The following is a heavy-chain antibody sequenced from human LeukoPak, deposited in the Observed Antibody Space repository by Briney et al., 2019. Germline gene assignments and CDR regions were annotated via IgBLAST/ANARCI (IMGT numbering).Heavy chain of an antibody. CDR1: GFTFSSYS. V-gene: IGHV3-21*01. CDR3: AGEDIVVVPAAGSYAFDI. D-gene: IGHD2-2*01. J-gene: IGHJ3*02. CDR2: ISSSSSYI. Sequence: EGSLRLSCAASGFTFSSYSMNWVRQAPGKGLEWVSSISSSSSYIYYADSVKGRFTISRDNAKNSLYLQMNSLRAEDTAVYYCAGEDIVVVPAAGSYAFDIWGQGTMVTVSS.